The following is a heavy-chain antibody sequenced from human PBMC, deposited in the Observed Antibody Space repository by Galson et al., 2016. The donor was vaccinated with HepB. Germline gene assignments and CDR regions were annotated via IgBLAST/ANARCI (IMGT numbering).Heavy chain of an antibody. CDR1: GGTFNSYV. CDR2: IIPMFRTP. J-gene: IGHJ5*02. CDR3: ARGGRGLQWGDYFHP. Sequence: CKVSGGTFNSYVITWVRQAPGQGLEWMGGIIPMFRTPNYGPKFQGRVTFIADESTDTVYMELSRLRPEDTAMYYCARGGRGLQWGDYFHPWGQGTQVT. D-gene: IGHD5-24*01. V-gene: IGHV1-69*01.